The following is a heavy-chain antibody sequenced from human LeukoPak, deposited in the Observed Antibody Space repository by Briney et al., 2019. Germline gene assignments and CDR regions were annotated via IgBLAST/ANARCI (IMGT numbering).Heavy chain of an antibody. CDR1: GGSISNYY. D-gene: IGHD2-8*01. CDR3: ARGHPVRGVIDAFDI. J-gene: IGHJ3*02. V-gene: IGHV4-34*01. CDR2: INHSGST. Sequence: SETLSLTCTVSGGSISNYYWTWIRQPPGKGLEWIGEINHSGSTNYNPSLKSRVTISVDTSKNQFSLKLSSVTAADTAVYYCARGHPVRGVIDAFDIWGQGTMVTVSS.